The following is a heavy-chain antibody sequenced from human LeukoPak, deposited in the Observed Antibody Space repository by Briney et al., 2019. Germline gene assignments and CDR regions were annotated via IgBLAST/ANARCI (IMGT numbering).Heavy chain of an antibody. CDR2: ISSSSSYI. J-gene: IGHJ4*02. CDR1: GFTFSSYS. D-gene: IGHD2-15*01. CDR3: ARGGLPVHTFDY. Sequence: PGGSLRLSCAASGFTFSSYSMNWVRQAPGKGLEWVSSISSSSSYIYYADSVKGRFTISRDNAKNSLYLQMNSLRAEDTAVYYCARGGLPVHTFDYWGQGTLVTVSS. V-gene: IGHV3-21*01.